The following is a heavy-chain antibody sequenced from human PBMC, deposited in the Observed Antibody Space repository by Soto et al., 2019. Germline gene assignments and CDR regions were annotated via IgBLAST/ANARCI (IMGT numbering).Heavy chain of an antibody. CDR2: IYYSGST. CDR3: ASTIGDYEVDY. D-gene: IGHD4-17*01. V-gene: IGHV4-31*03. Sequence: SETLSLTCTVSGGSISSGGYYWSWIRQHPGKGLEWIGYIYYSGSTYYNPSLKSRVTISVDTSKNQFSLKLSSVTAADTAVYYCASTIGDYEVDYWGQGTLVTVSS. J-gene: IGHJ4*02. CDR1: GGSISSGGYY.